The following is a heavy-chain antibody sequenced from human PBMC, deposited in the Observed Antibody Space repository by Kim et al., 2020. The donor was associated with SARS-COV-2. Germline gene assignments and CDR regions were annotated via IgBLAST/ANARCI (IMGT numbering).Heavy chain of an antibody. CDR2: ISWDCGST. J-gene: IGHJ4*02. CDR3: ATGYSSGWYHYFDY. CDR1: GFTFDDYT. V-gene: IGHV3-43*01. D-gene: IGHD6-19*01. Sequence: GGSLRLSCAASGFTFDDYTMHWVRQAPGKGLEWVSLISWDCGSTYYADSVKGRFTISRDNSKNSLYLQMNSLRTEDTALYYCATGYSSGWYHYFDYWGQGTLVTVSS.